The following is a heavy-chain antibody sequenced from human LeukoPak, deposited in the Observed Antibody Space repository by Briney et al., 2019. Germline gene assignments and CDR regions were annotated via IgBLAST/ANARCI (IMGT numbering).Heavy chain of an antibody. CDR2: IYYSGST. Sequence: SETLSLTCTVSGGSISSSSYYWGWIRQPPGKGLEWIGSIYYSGSTHYNPSLKSRVTISVDTSKNQFSLKLSSVTAADTAVYYCARGATVVSLDYWGQGTLVTVSS. CDR1: GGSISSSSYY. J-gene: IGHJ4*02. CDR3: ARGATVVSLDY. V-gene: IGHV4-39*07. D-gene: IGHD4-23*01.